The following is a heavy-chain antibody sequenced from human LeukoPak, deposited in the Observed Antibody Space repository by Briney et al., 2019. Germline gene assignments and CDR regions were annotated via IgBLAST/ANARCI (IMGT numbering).Heavy chain of an antibody. CDR1: GFTFSSYG. D-gene: IGHD6-13*01. V-gene: IGHV3-30*02. Sequence: GGSLRLSCAASGFTFSSYGMHWVRQAPGKGLEWVAFIRYDGSNKYYADSVKGRFTISRDNSKNALYLQMNSLRAEDTAVYYCAKLIAAAGPYYFDYWGQGTLVTVSS. CDR2: IRYDGSNK. J-gene: IGHJ4*02. CDR3: AKLIAAAGPYYFDY.